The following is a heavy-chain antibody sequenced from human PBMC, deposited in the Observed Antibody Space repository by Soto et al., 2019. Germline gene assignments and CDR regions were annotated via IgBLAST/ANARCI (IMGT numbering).Heavy chain of an antibody. D-gene: IGHD3-3*01. CDR3: ASDPHSEYDVGL. V-gene: IGHV4-30-4*01. Sequence: TLSLTCSVSGASVAGGSYYWSWVRQPPGKGLEWIGYIPSRGRPFYNPSLTSRGTISADTSKNPLSLQLTSVTAADTAVYYFASDPHSEYDVGLCGQATLVTVT. CDR1: GASVAGGSYY. J-gene: IGHJ5*02. CDR2: IPSRGRP.